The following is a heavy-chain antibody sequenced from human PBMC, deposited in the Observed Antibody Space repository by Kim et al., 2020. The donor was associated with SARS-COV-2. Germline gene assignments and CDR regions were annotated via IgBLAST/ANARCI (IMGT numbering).Heavy chain of an antibody. Sequence: GESLKISCKGSGYSFTSYWIGWVRQMPGKGLEWMGIIYPGDSDTRYSPSFQGQVTISADKSISTAYLQWSSLKASDTAMYYCARAGYSSSWYPYYYYYGMDVWGQGTTVTVSS. V-gene: IGHV5-51*01. CDR1: GYSFTSYW. D-gene: IGHD6-13*01. CDR3: ARAGYSSSWYPYYYYYGMDV. J-gene: IGHJ6*02. CDR2: IYPGDSDT.